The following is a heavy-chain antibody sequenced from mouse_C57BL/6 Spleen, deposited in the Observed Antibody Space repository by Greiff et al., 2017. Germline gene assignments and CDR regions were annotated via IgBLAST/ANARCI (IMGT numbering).Heavy chain of an antibody. V-gene: IGHV3-6*01. CDR3: ARDKTGTGFAY. Sequence: ESGPGLVKPSQSLSLTCSVTGYSITSGYYWNWIRQFPGNKLEWMGYISYDGSNNYNPSLKNRISITRDTSKNQFFLKLNSVTTEDTATYYCARDKTGTGFAYWGQGTLVTVSA. D-gene: IGHD4-1*01. CDR2: ISYDGSN. J-gene: IGHJ3*01. CDR1: GYSITSGYY.